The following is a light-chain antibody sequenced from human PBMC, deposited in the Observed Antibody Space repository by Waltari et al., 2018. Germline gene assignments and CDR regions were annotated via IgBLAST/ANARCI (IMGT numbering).Light chain of an antibody. CDR1: KLGDKY. V-gene: IGLV3-1*01. Sequence: SYELTQPPSVSVSPGQTASITCSGDKLGDKYVSWYQLKPGQSPVLVIYQDSQRPSGIPERFSGSSSGNTATLTIGGTQAMDEADYYCQAWDSSTVVFGGGTKLTVL. CDR2: QDS. CDR3: QAWDSSTVV. J-gene: IGLJ2*01.